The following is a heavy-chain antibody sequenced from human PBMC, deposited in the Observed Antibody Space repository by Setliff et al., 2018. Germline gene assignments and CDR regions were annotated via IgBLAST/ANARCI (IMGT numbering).Heavy chain of an antibody. D-gene: IGHD1-1*01. Sequence: ASVKVSCKASGGTLSGYVFSWVRQAPGQGLEWVGGITPIFETAHYAQKFQDRVTITADKSTSTVYMELNSLISEDTAVYLCARDSVTLGQLERRGGFRYYDMDVWGQGTTVTVSS. CDR2: ITPIFETA. CDR3: ARDSVTLGQLERRGGFRYYDMDV. CDR1: GGTLSGYV. J-gene: IGHJ6*02. V-gene: IGHV1-69*06.